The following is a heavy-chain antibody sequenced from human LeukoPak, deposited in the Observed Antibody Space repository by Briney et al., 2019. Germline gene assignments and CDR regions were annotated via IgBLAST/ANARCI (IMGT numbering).Heavy chain of an antibody. CDR2: INPNSGGT. CDR3: ARALRSGSYYEVDY. CDR1: GYTFTGYY. Sequence: ASVKVSCKASGYTFTGYYIHWVRQAPGQGLEWMGWINPNSGGTNYAQKFQGRVTMTRDTSISTAYEEVSRLRSDDTAVYYCARALRSGSYYEVDYWGQGTLVTVSS. V-gene: IGHV1-2*02. J-gene: IGHJ4*02. D-gene: IGHD1-26*01.